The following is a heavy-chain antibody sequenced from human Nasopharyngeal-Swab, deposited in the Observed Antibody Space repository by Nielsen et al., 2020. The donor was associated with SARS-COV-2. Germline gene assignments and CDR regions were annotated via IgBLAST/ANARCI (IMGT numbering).Heavy chain of an antibody. CDR2: IYYSGST. CDR1: GGSISSYY. V-gene: IGHV4-59*01. J-gene: IGHJ6*03. D-gene: IGHD5-12*01. Sequence: SETLSLTCTVSGGSISSYYWSWIRQPPGKGLEWIGYIYYSGSTNYNPSLKSRVTISVDTSKNQFSLKLSSVTAADTAVYYCARVPYEGGDYYYYYMDVWGKGTTVTVSS. CDR3: ARVPYEGGDYYYYYMDV.